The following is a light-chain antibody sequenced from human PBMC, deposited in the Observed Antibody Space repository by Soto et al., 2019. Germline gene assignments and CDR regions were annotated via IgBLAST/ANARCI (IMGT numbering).Light chain of an antibody. CDR1: QDIRNE. J-gene: IGKJ1*01. V-gene: IGKV1-6*01. Sequence: AIQMTQSPSSLSASVGDRVTITCRASQDIRNELAWYQQKPGKGPNLLIYAASTSHTGVPSRFSGSGSGTDFTLTISSLQPEDSATYYCLQDYNSPRTFGQGTKVEIK. CDR2: AAS. CDR3: LQDYNSPRT.